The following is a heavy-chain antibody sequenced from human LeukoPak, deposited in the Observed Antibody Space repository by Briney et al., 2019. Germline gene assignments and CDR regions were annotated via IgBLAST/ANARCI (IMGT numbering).Heavy chain of an antibody. CDR1: GYSISSGYY. CDR2: IYHSGST. D-gene: IGHD6-13*01. V-gene: IGHV4-38-2*02. J-gene: IGHJ4*02. Sequence: SETPSLTCTVSGYSISSGYYWGWIRQPPGKGLEWIGSIYHSGSTYYNPSLKSRVTISVDTSKNQFSLKLSSVTAADTAVYYCAREDSSKQLTFDYWGQGTLVTVSS. CDR3: AREDSSKQLTFDY.